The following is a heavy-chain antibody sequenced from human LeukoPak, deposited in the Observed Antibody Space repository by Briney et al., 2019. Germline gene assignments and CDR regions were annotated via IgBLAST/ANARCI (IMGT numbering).Heavy chain of an antibody. CDR3: ARSGGLIRADY. D-gene: IGHD3-16*02. V-gene: IGHV3-23*01. Sequence: PEGSLRLSCTASGFTFSNYAMSWVRQAPGKGLEWVSAISGDPSTTFYADSVKGRFTVSRDNSKNTVYVQMASLRAEDTATYYCARSGGLIRADYWGQGTLVTVSS. CDR2: ISGDPSTT. J-gene: IGHJ4*02. CDR1: GFTFSNYA.